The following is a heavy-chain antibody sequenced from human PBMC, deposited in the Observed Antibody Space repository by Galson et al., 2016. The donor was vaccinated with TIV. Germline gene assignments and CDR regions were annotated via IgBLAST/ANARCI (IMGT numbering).Heavy chain of an antibody. CDR1: GVTFSYFA. V-gene: IGHV1-69*01. J-gene: IGHJ4*02. CDR3: ARDPGYFVY. Sequence: SCKASGVTFSYFAFSWVRQAPGQGLEWMGGIVPMFGTTNYAQKFQGRVTISADESTTTAYLELSSLRSEDTAVYYCARDPGYFVYWGQGTLVTVSS. D-gene: IGHD1-1*01. CDR2: IVPMFGTT.